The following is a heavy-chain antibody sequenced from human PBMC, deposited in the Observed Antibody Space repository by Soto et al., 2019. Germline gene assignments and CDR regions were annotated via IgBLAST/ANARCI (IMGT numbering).Heavy chain of an antibody. D-gene: IGHD4-17*01. J-gene: IGHJ4*02. CDR2: IYYSGST. V-gene: IGHV4-30-4*01. CDR3: ARRTVATLTLDY. CDR1: GGSISSGDYY. Sequence: PSETLSLTCTVSGGSISSGDYYWSWIRQPPGKGLEWIGYIYYSGSTYYNPSLKSRVTISVDTSKNQFSLKLSSVTAADTAVYYCARRTVATLTLDYWGQGTLVTVSS.